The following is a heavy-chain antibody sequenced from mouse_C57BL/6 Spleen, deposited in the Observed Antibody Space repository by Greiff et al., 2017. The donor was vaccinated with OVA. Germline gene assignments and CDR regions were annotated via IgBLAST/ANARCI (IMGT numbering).Heavy chain of an antibody. J-gene: IGHJ1*03. Sequence: DVQLQESGPGMVKPSQSLSLTCTVTGYSITSGYDWHWIRHFPGNKLEWMGYISYSGSTNYNPSLKSRISITHDTSKNHFFLKLNSVTTEDTATYYCARAYEYDGYSYWYFDVWGTGTTVTVSS. CDR3: ARAYEYDGYSYWYFDV. V-gene: IGHV3-1*01. CDR2: ISYSGST. D-gene: IGHD2-3*01. CDR1: GYSITSGYD.